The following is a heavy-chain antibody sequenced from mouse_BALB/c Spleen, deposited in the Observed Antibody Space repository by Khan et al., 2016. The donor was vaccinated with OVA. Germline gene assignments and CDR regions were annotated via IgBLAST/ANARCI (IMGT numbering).Heavy chain of an antibody. J-gene: IGHJ2*01. V-gene: IGHV5-17*02. CDR2: ISSGSSSI. CDR1: GFTFSRFG. CDR3: ARDSNFDY. Sequence: EVQLQESGGGLVQPGGSRKLSCAASGFTFSRFGMHWVRQAPEKGLEWVAYISSGSSSIYYADTVKGRFTISRDNPKNTLFLQMTSLRSADTAMYYCARDSNFDYWGQGTTLTVSS.